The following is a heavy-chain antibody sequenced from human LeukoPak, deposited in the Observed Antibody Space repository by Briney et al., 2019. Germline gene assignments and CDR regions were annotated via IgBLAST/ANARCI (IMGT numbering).Heavy chain of an antibody. CDR2: ISGSGGST. Sequence: GGSLRLSCAASGFISSRYGMNWVRQAPGKGLEWVSAISGSGGSTYYADSVKGRFTISRDNSKNTLYLQMNSLRAEDTAVYYCARDSRFMNYYDSSGYYPSGWFDPWGQGTLVTVSS. J-gene: IGHJ5*02. CDR1: GFISSRYG. CDR3: ARDSRFMNYYDSSGYYPSGWFDP. V-gene: IGHV3-23*01. D-gene: IGHD3-22*01.